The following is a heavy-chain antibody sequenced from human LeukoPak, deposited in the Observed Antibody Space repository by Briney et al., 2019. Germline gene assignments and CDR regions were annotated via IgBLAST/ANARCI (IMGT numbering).Heavy chain of an antibody. CDR1: GFTFSSYA. Sequence: PGGSLRLSCAASGFTFSSYAMSWVRQAPGKGLECVSAISGSGGSTYYADSVKGRFTISRDNSKNTLYLQMNSLRAEDTAVYYCAKDGGLLSGYDLIWGQGTLVTVSS. CDR2: ISGSGGST. V-gene: IGHV3-23*01. CDR3: AKDGGLLSGYDLI. J-gene: IGHJ4*02. D-gene: IGHD5-12*01.